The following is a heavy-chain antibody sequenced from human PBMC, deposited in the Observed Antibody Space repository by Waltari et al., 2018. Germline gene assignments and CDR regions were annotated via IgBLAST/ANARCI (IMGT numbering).Heavy chain of an antibody. D-gene: IGHD3-3*01. V-gene: IGHV1-69*01. CDR3: ARVPITIFGSGSSFSYFDY. CDR1: GGTFSSYA. J-gene: IGHJ4*02. Sequence: QVQLVQSGAEVKKPGSSVKVSCKASGGTFSSYAISWVRQAPGQGLEWMGGIIPIFGTANYAQKFQGRVTITADESTSTAYMELSSLRSEDTAVYYCARVPITIFGSGSSFSYFDYWGQGTLVTVSS. CDR2: IIPIFGTA.